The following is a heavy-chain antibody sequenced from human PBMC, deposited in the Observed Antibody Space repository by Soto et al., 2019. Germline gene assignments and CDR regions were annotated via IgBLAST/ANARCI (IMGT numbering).Heavy chain of an antibody. D-gene: IGHD1-1*01. CDR2: IYYSGST. Sequence: KPSETLSLTCTVSGGSISSGGYYWSWIRQHPGKGLEWIGYIYYSGSTYYNPSLKSRVTISVDTSKNQFSLKLSSVTAADTAVYYCARTGTEPYYFDYWGKGTLVTVSS. CDR1: GGSISSGGYY. CDR3: ARTGTEPYYFDY. J-gene: IGHJ4*02. V-gene: IGHV4-31*03.